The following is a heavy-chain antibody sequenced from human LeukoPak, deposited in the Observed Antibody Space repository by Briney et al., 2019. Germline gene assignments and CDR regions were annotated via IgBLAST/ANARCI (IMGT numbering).Heavy chain of an antibody. CDR3: AMVGVPTNFAY. Sequence: KRSQTLSLTCSLAGGSLTSDYWSWVRHPPGRGREWIGYISTSGNTNYDPPLKSQVTISLDKSKNQSSLRLSSVTAADTALYYCAMVGVPTNFAYWGRGTLVSVPS. CDR2: ISTSGNT. V-gene: IGHV4-59*01. D-gene: IGHD2-15*01. CDR1: GGSLTSDY. J-gene: IGHJ4*02.